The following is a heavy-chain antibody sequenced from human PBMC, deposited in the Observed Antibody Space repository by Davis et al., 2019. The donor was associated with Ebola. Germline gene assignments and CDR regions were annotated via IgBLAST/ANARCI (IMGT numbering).Heavy chain of an antibody. Sequence: GESLKISCAASEFTFSDHSMNWVRQAPGKGLDWISCISGGSRTIYYADSVKGRFTISRDNAKNSLYLQMNSLRDEDTAVYYCVRDNRRGYGMDVWGQGTTVTVSS. CDR3: VRDNRRGYGMDV. CDR2: ISGGSRTI. J-gene: IGHJ6*02. CDR1: EFTFSDHS. V-gene: IGHV3-48*02.